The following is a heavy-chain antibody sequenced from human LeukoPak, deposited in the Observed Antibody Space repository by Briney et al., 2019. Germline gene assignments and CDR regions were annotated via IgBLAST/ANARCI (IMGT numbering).Heavy chain of an antibody. CDR2: TYYRSKWSN. CDR1: GDSVSSNTVT. D-gene: IGHD4-17*01. Sequence: SQTLSLTCAISGDSVSSNTVTWDWIRQSPSGVLEWLGRTYYRSKWSNDYAESVRSRITITPDTSKNQFSLQLNAVTPEDTAVYYCARDDYGYYFDYWGQGTLVTVSS. J-gene: IGHJ4*02. V-gene: IGHV6-1*01. CDR3: ARDDYGYYFDY.